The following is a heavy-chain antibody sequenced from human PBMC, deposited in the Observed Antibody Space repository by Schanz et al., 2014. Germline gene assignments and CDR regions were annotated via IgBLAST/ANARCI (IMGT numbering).Heavy chain of an antibody. CDR1: GFTLSSYG. Sequence: EVQLVESGGGLVQPGRSLRLSCAAYGFTLSSYGMHWVRQAPGKGLEWVSDISSGSSYANYADSVKGRFTISRDNAKNSLYLQMNSLRAEDTAVYYCAKDPSHGDYDYYFDYWGQGTLVTVSS. D-gene: IGHD3-22*01. CDR2: ISSGSSYA. CDR3: AKDPSHGDYDYYFDY. J-gene: IGHJ4*02. V-gene: IGHV3-21*05.